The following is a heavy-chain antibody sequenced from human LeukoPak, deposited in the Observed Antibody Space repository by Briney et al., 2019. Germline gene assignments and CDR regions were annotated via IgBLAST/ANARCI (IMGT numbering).Heavy chain of an antibody. CDR1: GASRSSYY. J-gene: IGHJ4*02. Sequence: SETLSLTCTVSGASRSSYYWSWIRQPPGKGLEWIGYIYDSGNTNYNPSLKSRVTISVDTSKNQFSLKLSFVTAADTAVYYCARRYSGSYYLAYFDYWGQGTLVTVSS. CDR2: IYDSGNT. CDR3: ARRYSGSYYLAYFDY. D-gene: IGHD1-26*01. V-gene: IGHV4-59*01.